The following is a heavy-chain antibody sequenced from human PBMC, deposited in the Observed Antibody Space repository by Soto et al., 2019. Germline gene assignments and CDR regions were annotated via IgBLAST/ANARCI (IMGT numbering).Heavy chain of an antibody. D-gene: IGHD3-22*01. CDR2: ISGYSSNT. CDR3: ARDREYYYDSSGNYYYHYAMDV. J-gene: IGHJ6*02. CDR1: GYTFTSYA. Sequence: QVQLVESGAEVKKPGASVKVSCKASGYTFTSYAISWVRQAPGQGLEWMGRISGYSSNTKYAQNFQGRVTMTTDTTASTAYMELRSLRSDDTAVYYCARDREYYYDSSGNYYYHYAMDVWGQWTTVTVSS. V-gene: IGHV1-18*04.